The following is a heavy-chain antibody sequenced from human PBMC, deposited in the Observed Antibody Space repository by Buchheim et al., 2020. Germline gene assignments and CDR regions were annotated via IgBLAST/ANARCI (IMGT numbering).Heavy chain of an antibody. CDR1: GFTFSSYG. CDR3: ARVSGGSGSYFLSSIDY. CDR2: IWYDGSNK. Sequence: QVQLVESGGGVVQPGRSLRLSCAASGFTFSSYGMHWVRQAPGKGLEWVAVIWYDGSNKYYADSVKGRFTISRDNSKNPMYLQMNSLRAEDTAVYYCARVSGGSGSYFLSSIDYWGQGTL. D-gene: IGHD3-10*01. V-gene: IGHV3-33*01. J-gene: IGHJ4*02.